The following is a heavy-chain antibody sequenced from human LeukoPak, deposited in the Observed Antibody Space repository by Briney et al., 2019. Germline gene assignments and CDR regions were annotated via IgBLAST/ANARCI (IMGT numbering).Heavy chain of an antibody. CDR1: GGSLSNYY. D-gene: IGHD3-22*01. CDR3: ARARYYDSSGYQVWYFDL. V-gene: IGHV4-59*01. CDR2: IYYSGST. J-gene: IGHJ2*01. Sequence: SETLSLTCTVSGGSLSNYYWNWIRQPPGKGLKWIASIYYSGSTNYNPSLKSRVTISVDKSKNQFSLKLSSVTAADTAVYYCARARYYDSSGYQVWYFDLWGRGTLVTVSS.